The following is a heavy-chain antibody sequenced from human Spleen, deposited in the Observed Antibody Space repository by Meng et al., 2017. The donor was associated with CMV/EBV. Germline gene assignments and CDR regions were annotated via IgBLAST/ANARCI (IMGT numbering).Heavy chain of an antibody. CDR2: ISAYNGNT. D-gene: IGHD2-2*01. J-gene: IGHJ4*02. CDR1: GYTFTSYG. CDR3: ARESYCSSTSCYRQGNDY. V-gene: IGHV1-18*01. Sequence: ASVKVSCKASGYTFTSYGISWVRQAPGQGLEWMGWISAYNGNTNYAQKLQGRVTMTTDTSTSTAYMELRSLRSDDTAVYYCARESYCSSTSCYRQGNDYWGQGTLVTSPQ.